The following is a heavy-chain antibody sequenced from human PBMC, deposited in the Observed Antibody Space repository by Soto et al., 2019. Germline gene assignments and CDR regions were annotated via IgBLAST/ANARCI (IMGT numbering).Heavy chain of an antibody. CDR1: GFTFSSYS. V-gene: IGHV3-48*01. CDR3: ARDVVPAAPNWFDP. CDR2: ISSSSSTI. D-gene: IGHD2-2*01. J-gene: IGHJ5*02. Sequence: EVQLVESGGGLVQPGGSLRLSCAASGFTFSSYSMNWVRQAPGKGLEWVSYISSSSSTIYYADSVKGRFTISRDNAKNSLYLQMNSLRAEDTAVYYCARDVVPAAPNWFDPWGQGTLVTVSS.